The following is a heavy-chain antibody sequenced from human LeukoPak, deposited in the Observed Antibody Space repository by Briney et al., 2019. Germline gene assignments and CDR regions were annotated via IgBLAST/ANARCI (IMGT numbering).Heavy chain of an antibody. J-gene: IGHJ4*02. CDR3: AKHRSGGFLPPVYY. V-gene: IGHV3-23*01. Sequence: PGGSLRLSCAASGFTLSSYAMSWVRHAPGKGLEWVSVVSGSGGSNYYAGSVKGRFTICRDNSKNTLYLQMNRLRAEDTAVYYCAKHRSGGFLPPVYYWGQGTLATVSS. D-gene: IGHD3-16*01. CDR2: VSGSGGSN. CDR1: GFTLSSYA.